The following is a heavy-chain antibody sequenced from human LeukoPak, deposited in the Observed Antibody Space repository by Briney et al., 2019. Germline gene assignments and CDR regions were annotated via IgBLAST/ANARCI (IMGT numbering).Heavy chain of an antibody. CDR1: GYTFTGYY. CDR3: ARFGYSSGWETYGMDV. J-gene: IGHJ6*02. V-gene: IGHV1-2*02. D-gene: IGHD6-19*01. Sequence: GASVKVPCKASGYTFTGYYMHWVRQAPGQGLEWMGWINPNSGGTNYAQKFQGRVTMTRDTSISTAYMELSRLRSDDTAVYYCARFGYSSGWETYGMDVWGQGTTVTVSS. CDR2: INPNSGGT.